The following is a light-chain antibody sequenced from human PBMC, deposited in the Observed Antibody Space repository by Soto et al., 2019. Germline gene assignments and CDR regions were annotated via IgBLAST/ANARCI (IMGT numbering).Light chain of an antibody. J-gene: IGLJ2*01. CDR2: LNSDGSH. CDR1: SGHSSYA. Sequence: QPVLTQSPSASASLGASVKLTCTLRSGHSSYAIAWHQQQPEKGPRYLMKLNSDGSHSKGDGIPDRFSGSSSGAERYLTISSLQSEDEADSYCQTWGTGIVVFGGGTKLTVL. V-gene: IGLV4-69*01. CDR3: QTWGTGIVV.